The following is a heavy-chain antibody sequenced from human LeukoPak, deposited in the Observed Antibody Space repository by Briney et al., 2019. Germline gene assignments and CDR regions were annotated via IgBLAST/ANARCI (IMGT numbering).Heavy chain of an antibody. D-gene: IGHD3-10*01. V-gene: IGHV3-7*01. Sequence: GGSLRLSCAASGFTFSSYSMNWVRQAPGKGLEWVANIKQDGSEKYYVDSVKGRFTISRDNAKNSLCLQMNSLRAEDTAVYYCARVRVRGIITYYFDYWGQGTLVTVSS. CDR2: IKQDGSEK. J-gene: IGHJ4*02. CDR1: GFTFSSYS. CDR3: ARVRVRGIITYYFDY.